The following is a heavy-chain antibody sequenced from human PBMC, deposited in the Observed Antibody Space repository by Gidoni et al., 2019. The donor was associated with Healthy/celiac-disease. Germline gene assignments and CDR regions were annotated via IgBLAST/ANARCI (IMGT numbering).Heavy chain of an antibody. V-gene: IGHV3-74*01. J-gene: IGHJ6*02. D-gene: IGHD6-6*01. CDR2: IKSDGSST. CDR1: GFPFTRYW. CDR3: AREEVVLYSSSYGPYYYYYGMDV. Sequence: EVQLVASGGGLVQPGGSLSLSCAASGFPFTRYWMPWVRQAPGKGLVWVSRIKSDGSSTSYADSVKGRFTISRDNDKNKLYLQMNSLRAEDTAVYYCAREEVVLYSSSYGPYYYYYGMDVWGQGTTVTVSS.